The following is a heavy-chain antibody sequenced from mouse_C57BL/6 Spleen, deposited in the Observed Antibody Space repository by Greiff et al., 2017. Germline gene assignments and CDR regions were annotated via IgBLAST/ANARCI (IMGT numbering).Heavy chain of an antibody. CDR1: GYTFTSYW. V-gene: IGHV1-55*01. CDR2: IYPGSGST. CDR3: ARWDYGSSPAWFAY. J-gene: IGHJ3*01. D-gene: IGHD1-1*01. Sequence: QVQLQQPGAELVKPGASVKMSCKASGYTFTSYWITWVKQRPGQGLEWIGDIYPGSGSTNYNEKFKSKATLTVDTSSSTAYMQLSSLTSEDSAVYCGARWDYGSSPAWFAYWGQGTLVTVSA.